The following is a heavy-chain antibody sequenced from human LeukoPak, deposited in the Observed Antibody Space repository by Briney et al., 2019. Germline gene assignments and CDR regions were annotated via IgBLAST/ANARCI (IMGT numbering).Heavy chain of an antibody. J-gene: IGHJ3*02. CDR1: GYTFTSYY. Sequence: GASVKVSCKASGYTFTSYYMHWVRQAPGQGLEWMGIINPSGGSTSYAQKFQGRVTMTRDTSTSTVYMELSGLRSEDTAVYYCARDRHIVVVIATEDAFDIWGQGTMVTVSS. CDR3: ARDRHIVVVIATEDAFDI. V-gene: IGHV1-46*03. CDR2: INPSGGST. D-gene: IGHD2-21*01.